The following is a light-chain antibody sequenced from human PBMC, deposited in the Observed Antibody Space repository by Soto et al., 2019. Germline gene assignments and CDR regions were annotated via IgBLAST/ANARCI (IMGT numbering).Light chain of an antibody. CDR2: DAS. V-gene: IGKV1-5*01. CDR3: QHYHNYRRK. Sequence: DIQMTQSPSTLSASIGDRVTITCRASESIRTWLAWYQHKPGKAPKFLIYDASSLESGVPSRFSGSGSGTEFTLTISNLQPDDFETYFCQHYHNYRRKFGQGTKVDIK. CDR1: ESIRTW. J-gene: IGKJ1*01.